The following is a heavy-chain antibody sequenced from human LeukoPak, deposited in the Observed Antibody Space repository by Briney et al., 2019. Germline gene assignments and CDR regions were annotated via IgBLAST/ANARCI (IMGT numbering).Heavy chain of an antibody. J-gene: IGHJ4*02. CDR3: AKSGGYGLIDY. CDR1: GDSIRSNNYY. CDR2: IYSSGST. V-gene: IGHV4-39*01. Sequence: PSETLSLTCTVSGDSIRSNNYYWGWIRQPPGKGLEWIGNIYSSGSTYYNASLQSRVTISIDTSKNQFSLRLNSVTAADTAMYYCAKSGGYGLIDYWGQGTRVTVSS. D-gene: IGHD1-26*01.